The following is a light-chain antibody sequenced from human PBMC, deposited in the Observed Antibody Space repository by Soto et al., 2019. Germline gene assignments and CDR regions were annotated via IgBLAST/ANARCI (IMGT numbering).Light chain of an antibody. Sequence: EVVLTQSPGTLSFSPGERATLSCRASQSVSSSYLAWYQQKPGQAPRLLIYGASSRFTGIPDRFSGSGSGPDFALTISRLEPEDFAVYYCQYYGSSLLTFGPGTKVDIK. V-gene: IGKV3-20*01. J-gene: IGKJ3*01. CDR1: QSVSSSY. CDR3: QYYGSSLLT. CDR2: GAS.